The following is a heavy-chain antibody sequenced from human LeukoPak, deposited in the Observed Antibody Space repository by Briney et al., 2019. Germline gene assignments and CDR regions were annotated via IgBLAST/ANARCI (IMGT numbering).Heavy chain of an antibody. V-gene: IGHV1-18*04. CDR2: ISAYNGNT. Sequence: ASVKVSCKASGYTFTGYYMHWVRQAPGQGLEWMGWISAYNGNTNFAQKLQGRVTMTTDTSTSTAYMELRSLRSDDTAVYYCARNYVDAFDFWGQGTMVTVSS. CDR3: ARNYVDAFDF. J-gene: IGHJ3*01. CDR1: GYTFTGYY. D-gene: IGHD1-7*01.